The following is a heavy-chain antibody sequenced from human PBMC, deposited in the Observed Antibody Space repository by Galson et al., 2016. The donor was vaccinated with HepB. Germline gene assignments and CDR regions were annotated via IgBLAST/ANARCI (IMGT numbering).Heavy chain of an antibody. V-gene: IGHV1-46*01. J-gene: IGHJ4*02. D-gene: IGHD3-16*01. CDR1: GSSFTSFY. Sequence: SVKVSCKASGSSFTSFYIHWVRQAPGQGLEWLGIVDPNYPQQFQGRVSMTRDTSTSTVYMELNSLTSEDTAVYYGAREGGSPWGFDYWGQGTLVIVSS. CDR2: VDP. CDR3: AREGGSPWGFDY.